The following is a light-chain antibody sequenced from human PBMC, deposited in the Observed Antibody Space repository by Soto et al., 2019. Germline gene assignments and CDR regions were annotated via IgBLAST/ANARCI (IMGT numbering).Light chain of an antibody. CDR2: GVS. CDR3: SSYTGSSINTVV. Sequence: QSALTQPASVSGSPGQSITISCTGTSSDVGKYSYVSWYQQHPAKAPKLMIFGVSNRPSGVSNRFSGSKSGNTASLTISGLQAEDEADYYCSSYTGSSINTVVFGGGTQLTVL. V-gene: IGLV2-14*01. CDR1: SSDVGKYSY. J-gene: IGLJ2*01.